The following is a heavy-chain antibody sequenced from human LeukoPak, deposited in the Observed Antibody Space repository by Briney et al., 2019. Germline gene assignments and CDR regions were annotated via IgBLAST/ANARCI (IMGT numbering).Heavy chain of an antibody. CDR1: GGSISSYY. CDR2: IYYSGST. J-gene: IGHJ5*02. CDR3: ARGGWGYCSGGSCPNWFDP. Sequence: KPSETLSLTCTVSGGSISSYYWSWIRQPPGKGLEWIGYIYYSGSTNYNPSLKSRVTISVDTSKNQFSLKLSSVTAADTAVYYCARGGWGYCSGGSCPNWFDPWGQGTLVTVSS. V-gene: IGHV4-59*01. D-gene: IGHD2-15*01.